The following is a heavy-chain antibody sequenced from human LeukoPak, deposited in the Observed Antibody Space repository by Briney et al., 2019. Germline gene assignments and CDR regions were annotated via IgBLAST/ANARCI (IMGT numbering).Heavy chain of an antibody. Sequence: PGGSLRLSCAASGFTFSSYEMNWVRQAPGKGLEWASYISSSGRTTYYADSVKGRFTISRDNAKNSLFLQMDSLRADDTAVYYCARVTELVAFDYWGQGTLVTVSS. V-gene: IGHV3-48*03. D-gene: IGHD3-10*01. CDR1: GFTFSSYE. J-gene: IGHJ4*02. CDR2: ISSSGRTT. CDR3: ARVTELVAFDY.